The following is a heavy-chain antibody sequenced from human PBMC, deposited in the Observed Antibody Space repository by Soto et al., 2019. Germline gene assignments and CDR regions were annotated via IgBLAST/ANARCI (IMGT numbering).Heavy chain of an antibody. Sequence: EVQLLEYGGYLVQPGGSLRLSCAASGFTFSSSAMSWVRQSPGSGLVWVSGINTRGNITYYSDSVKGRFTVSRDNSRNTLYLQMNSLRAEDTAVYYCAKGGNLVATAFDSWGQGTLVTVSS. V-gene: IGHV3-23*01. D-gene: IGHD5-12*01. CDR1: GFTFSSSA. CDR3: AKGGNLVATAFDS. CDR2: INTRGNIT. J-gene: IGHJ4*02.